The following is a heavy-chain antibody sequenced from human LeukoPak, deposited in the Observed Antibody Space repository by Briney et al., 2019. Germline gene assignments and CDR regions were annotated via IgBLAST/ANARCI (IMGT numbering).Heavy chain of an antibody. Sequence: GGSLRLSCAASGFTVSSNYMSWVRQAPGKGLEWVSIIYSGAGTYYADSVKGRFTISRDNSKNTLYLQMNSLRAEDTAVYYCASSHGYGALGRFDYWGQGTLVTVSS. D-gene: IGHD5-12*01. CDR2: IYSGAGT. J-gene: IGHJ4*02. CDR1: GFTVSSNY. V-gene: IGHV3-53*01. CDR3: ASSHGYGALGRFDY.